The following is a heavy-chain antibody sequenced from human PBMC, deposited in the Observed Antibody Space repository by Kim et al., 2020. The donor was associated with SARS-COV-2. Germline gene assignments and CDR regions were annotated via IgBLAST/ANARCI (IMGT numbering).Heavy chain of an antibody. D-gene: IGHD6-13*01. CDR3: ARGFIAAAGTDGLNYYYGMDV. J-gene: IGHJ6*02. V-gene: IGHV1-2*04. CDR1: GYTFTGYY. Sequence: ASVKVSCKASGYTFTGYYMHWVRQAPGQGLEWMGWINPNSGGTNYAQKFQGWVTMTRDTSISTAYMELSRLRSDDTAVYYCARGFIAAAGTDGLNYYYGMDVWGQGTTVTVSS. CDR2: INPNSGGT.